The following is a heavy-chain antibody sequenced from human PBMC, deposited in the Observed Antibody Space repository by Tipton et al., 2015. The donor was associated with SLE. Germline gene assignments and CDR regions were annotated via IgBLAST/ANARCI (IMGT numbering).Heavy chain of an antibody. CDR1: GFTFSSYG. CDR3: AKADDYGDSLPFDY. Sequence: SLRLSCAASGFTFSSYGMHWVRQAPGKGLEWVAVISYDGSNKYYADSVKGRFTISRDNSKNTLYLQMNSLRAEDTAVYYCAKADDYGDSLPFDYWGQGTLVTVSS. CDR2: ISYDGSNK. V-gene: IGHV3-30*18. J-gene: IGHJ4*02. D-gene: IGHD4-17*01.